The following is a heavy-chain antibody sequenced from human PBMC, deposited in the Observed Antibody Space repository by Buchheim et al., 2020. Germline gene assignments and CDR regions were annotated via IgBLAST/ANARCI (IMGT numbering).Heavy chain of an antibody. Sequence: EVQLVESGGGLVQPGGSLRLSCAVSGFSLSNHWMTWVRQAPGKGLQWVANINKDGSGKIYVDAVKGRFTISRDGAKNSLYLQMNRLRAEDTAIYYCASWAGRDYWGQGT. CDR2: INKDGSGK. V-gene: IGHV3-7*01. CDR3: ASWAGRDY. D-gene: IGHD7-27*01. J-gene: IGHJ4*02. CDR1: GFSLSNHW.